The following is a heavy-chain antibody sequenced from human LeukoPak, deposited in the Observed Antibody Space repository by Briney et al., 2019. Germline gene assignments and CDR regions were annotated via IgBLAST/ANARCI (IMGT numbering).Heavy chain of an antibody. Sequence: PSETLSLTCAVYGGSFSGYYWSWIRQPPGKGLEWIGEINHSGSTNYNPSLKSRVTMSVDTSKNQFSLKLTSVTAADTAVYYCARYLGYCSGGFCYSFDYWGQGALVTVSS. V-gene: IGHV4-34*10. CDR2: INHSGST. CDR1: GGSFSGYY. J-gene: IGHJ4*02. CDR3: ARYLGYCSGGFCYSFDY. D-gene: IGHD2-15*01.